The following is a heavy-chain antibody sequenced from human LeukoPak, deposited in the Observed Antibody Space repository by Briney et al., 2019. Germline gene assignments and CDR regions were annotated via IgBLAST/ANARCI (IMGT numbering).Heavy chain of an antibody. V-gene: IGHV4-34*01. D-gene: IGHD6-6*01. Sequence: SETLSLTCAVYGGSFSGYYWSWIRQPPRQGLEWIGEINHSGSTNYNPTLKSRVTISVDTSKNQFSLKLSSVTAADTAVYYCARGPRARSRDWYAFDIWGQGTMVTVSS. CDR3: ARGPRARSRDWYAFDI. J-gene: IGHJ3*02. CDR2: INHSGST. CDR1: GGSFSGYY.